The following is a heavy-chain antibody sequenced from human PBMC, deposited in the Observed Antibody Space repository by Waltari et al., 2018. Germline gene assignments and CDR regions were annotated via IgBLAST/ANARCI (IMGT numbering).Heavy chain of an antibody. D-gene: IGHD6-19*01. CDR2: ITPHTGGT. V-gene: IGHV1-2*06. CDR1: GYTFTRHY. Sequence: QVQLVQSGAEVKAPGASVKVSCKASGYTFTRHYIHWVRQAPGQGLEWMGRITPHTGGTYYSQKFQGRVTMTRDMSITTAYMEVSSLRSDDTAVYYCARDLVGSGWSIDYWGQGTLVTVSS. J-gene: IGHJ4*02. CDR3: ARDLVGSGWSIDY.